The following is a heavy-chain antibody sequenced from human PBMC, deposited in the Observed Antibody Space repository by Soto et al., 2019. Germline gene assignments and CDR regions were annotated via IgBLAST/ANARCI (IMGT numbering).Heavy chain of an antibody. Sequence: EVQLVESGGGLVQPGGSLRLSCAASGFTFRSYWMHWVRQAPGMGLVWVSRINEDGSHINYADSVKGRFTISRDNAKNTLSLQMHSLRAEDTAVYYCTRDIGGSGSYWGQGTLVTVSS. J-gene: IGHJ4*02. CDR3: TRDIGGSGSY. CDR2: INEDGSHI. V-gene: IGHV3-74*01. CDR1: GFTFRSYW. D-gene: IGHD3-10*01.